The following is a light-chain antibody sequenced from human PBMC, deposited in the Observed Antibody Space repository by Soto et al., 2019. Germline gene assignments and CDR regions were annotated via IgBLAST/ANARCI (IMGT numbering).Light chain of an antibody. J-gene: IGKJ1*01. CDR3: QQYVSSPWT. CDR2: GAS. V-gene: IGKV3-20*01. Sequence: ETVLTQSPGTLSLSPGERATLSCRASQTIRSNYLAWYRQTPGQAPRLLIYGASNRATGIADRFSGSGSGTDFTLIISRLEPEDFALYYCQQYVSSPWTFGQGTKEEIK. CDR1: QTIRSNY.